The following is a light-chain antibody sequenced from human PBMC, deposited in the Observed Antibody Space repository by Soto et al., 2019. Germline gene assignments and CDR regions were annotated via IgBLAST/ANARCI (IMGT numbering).Light chain of an antibody. CDR2: EGS. CDR1: YSNIGAGYE. V-gene: IGLV1-40*01. CDR3: FSHAGGVV. Sequence: QSELTQPPSVSGAPGQRVTISCTGSYSNIGAGYEVHWYQQHPGKAPKLIIYEGSERPSGVSNRFSGSKSGSTASLTISGLQAEDEADYFCFSHAGGVVFGGGTKLTVL. J-gene: IGLJ2*01.